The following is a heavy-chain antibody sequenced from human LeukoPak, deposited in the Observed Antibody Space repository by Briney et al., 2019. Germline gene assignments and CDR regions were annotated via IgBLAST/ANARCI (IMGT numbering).Heavy chain of an antibody. CDR3: ARDPGWGIAAAGTHHDAFDI. Sequence: GGSLRLSCAASGFTFSSYSMNWVRQAPGKGLEWVSSISSSSSYIYYADSVKGRFTISRDNAKNSLYLQMNSLRAEDTAVYYCARDPGWGIAAAGTHHDAFDIWGQGTMVTVSS. V-gene: IGHV3-21*01. CDR1: GFTFSSYS. D-gene: IGHD6-13*01. CDR2: ISSSSSYI. J-gene: IGHJ3*02.